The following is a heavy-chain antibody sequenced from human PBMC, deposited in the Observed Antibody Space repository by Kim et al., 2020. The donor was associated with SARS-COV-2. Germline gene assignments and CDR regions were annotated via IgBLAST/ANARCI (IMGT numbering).Heavy chain of an antibody. Sequence: ASVKVSCKASGYTFTSYYMHWVRQAPGQGLEWMGIINPSGGSTSYAQKFQGRVTMTRDTSTSTVYMELSSLRSEDTAVYYCARGRIVVVPAAMLGWFDPWGQGTLVTVSS. CDR1: GYTFTSYY. CDR2: INPSGGST. V-gene: IGHV1-46*01. J-gene: IGHJ5*02. D-gene: IGHD2-2*01. CDR3: ARGRIVVVPAAMLGWFDP.